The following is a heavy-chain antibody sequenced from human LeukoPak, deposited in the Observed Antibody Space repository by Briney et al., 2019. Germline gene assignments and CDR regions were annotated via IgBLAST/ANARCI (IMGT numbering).Heavy chain of an antibody. D-gene: IGHD3-10*01. J-gene: IGHJ4*02. Sequence: GSLRLSCAASGFTFSTYSMNWVRQAPGKGLEWVSSISSSSNYIYYADSVKGRFTISRDNAKNSLYLQMSSLRVEDTALYYCWARGGSDYWGQGTLVTVSS. CDR2: ISSSSNYI. CDR1: GFTFSTYS. CDR3: WARGGSDY. V-gene: IGHV3-21*01.